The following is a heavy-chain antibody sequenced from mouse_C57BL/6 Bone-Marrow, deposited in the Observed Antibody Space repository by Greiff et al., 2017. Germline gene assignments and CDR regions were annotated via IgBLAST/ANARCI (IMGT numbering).Heavy chain of an antibody. CDR2: ISYDGSN. J-gene: IGHJ3*01. Sequence: ESGPGLVKPSQSLSLTCSVTGYSITSGYYWNWIRQFPGNKLEWMGYISYDGSNNYNPSLKNRISITRDTSKNQFFLKLNSVTTEDTATYYCAIPYSNYVAWFAYWGQGTLVTVSA. V-gene: IGHV3-6*01. CDR1: GYSITSGYY. CDR3: AIPYSNYVAWFAY. D-gene: IGHD2-5*01.